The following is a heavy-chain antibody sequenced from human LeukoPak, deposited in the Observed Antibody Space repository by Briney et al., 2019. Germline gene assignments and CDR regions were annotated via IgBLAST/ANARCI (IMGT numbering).Heavy chain of an antibody. D-gene: IGHD5-12*01. V-gene: IGHV3-9*01. Sequence: GGSLRLSCAASGFTFDDYAMHWVRQAPGKGLEWVSGISWNSGSIGYADSVKGRFTISKDNAKNSLYLQMNSLRAEDTALYYCAKISDIVATTGAFDIWGQGTMVTVSS. CDR2: ISWNSGSI. J-gene: IGHJ3*02. CDR3: AKISDIVATTGAFDI. CDR1: GFTFDDYA.